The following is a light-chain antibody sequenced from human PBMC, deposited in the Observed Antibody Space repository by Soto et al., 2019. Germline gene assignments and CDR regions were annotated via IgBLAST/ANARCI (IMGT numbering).Light chain of an antibody. V-gene: IGKV3-20*01. CDR1: QSISSSY. J-gene: IGKJ1*01. CDR3: QQYGSSAVT. Sequence: EIVLTQSPGTLSLSPGERATLSCRASQSISSSYLAWYQQKPGQAPRLLIYGASGRATGIPDRFSGSGSGTDFTLTISRLEPEDFAVYYCQQYGSSAVTFGQGTKVDIK. CDR2: GAS.